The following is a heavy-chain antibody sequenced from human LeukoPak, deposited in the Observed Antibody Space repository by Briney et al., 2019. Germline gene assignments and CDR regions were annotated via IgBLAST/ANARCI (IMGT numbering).Heavy chain of an antibody. CDR3: ARGRVVITITDDAFGI. CDR2: YHSGST. V-gene: IGHV4-4*02. D-gene: IGHD3-22*01. Sequence: YHSGSTNYIPSLKSRVTISVDKSKNQFSLKLSSVTAADTAVYYCARGRVVITITDDAFGIWGQGTMVTVSS. J-gene: IGHJ3*02.